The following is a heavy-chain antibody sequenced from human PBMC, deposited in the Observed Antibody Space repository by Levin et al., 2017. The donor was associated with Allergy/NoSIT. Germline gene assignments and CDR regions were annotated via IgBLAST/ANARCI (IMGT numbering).Heavy chain of an antibody. J-gene: IGHJ4*02. D-gene: IGHD3-10*01. Sequence: SQTLSLTCTVSGGSISSSSYYWGWIRQPPGKGLEWIGSIYYSGSTYYNPSLKSRVTISVDTSKNQFSLKLSSVTAADTAVYYCARRYYYGSGSYYTPFDYLGQGTLVTVSS. CDR3: ARRYYYGSGSYYTPFDY. CDR2: IYYSGST. V-gene: IGHV4-39*01. CDR1: GGSISSSSYY.